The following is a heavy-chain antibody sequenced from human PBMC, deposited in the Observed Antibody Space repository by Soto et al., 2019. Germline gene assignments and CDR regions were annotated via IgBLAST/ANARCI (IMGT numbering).Heavy chain of an antibody. D-gene: IGHD2-21*02. CDR1: GFTFSSYG. V-gene: IGHV3-33*01. J-gene: IGHJ3*02. Sequence: QVQLVESGGGVVQPGRSLRLSCAASGFTFSSYGMHWVRQAPGKGLEWVAVIWYDGSNKYYADSVKGRFTISRDNSKNTLYLQMNSLRAEDTAVYYCARDRTVTAHDAFDIWGQGTMVTVSS. CDR3: ARDRTVTAHDAFDI. CDR2: IWYDGSNK.